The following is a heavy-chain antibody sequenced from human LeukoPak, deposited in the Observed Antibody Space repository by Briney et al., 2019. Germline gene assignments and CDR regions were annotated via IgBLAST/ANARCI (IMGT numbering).Heavy chain of an antibody. J-gene: IGHJ4*02. CDR1: GFTFSSYA. V-gene: IGHV3-30-3*01. CDR2: ISYDGSNK. D-gene: IGHD1-26*01. CDR3: ARDALSGSYLDY. Sequence: GGSLRLSCAASGFTFSSYAMHWVRQAPGKGLEWVAVISYDGSNKYYADSVKGRFTISRDNSKNTLYLQMNSLRAEDTAVYYCARDALSGSYLDYCGQGTLVTVSS.